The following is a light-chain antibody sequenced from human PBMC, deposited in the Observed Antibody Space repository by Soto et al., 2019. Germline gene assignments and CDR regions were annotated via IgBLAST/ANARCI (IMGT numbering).Light chain of an antibody. CDR3: QQGYSTPPA. CDR1: QSLSSY. CDR2: AAS. Sequence: DIQMTQSPASLSASVGDRVTITCRASQSLSSYLNWYQQKPGKAPKLLIYAASSLQSGVPSRFSGSGSGTDFTLTISTLQPENFATYYCQQGYSTPPAFGQGTKLEIK. J-gene: IGKJ2*01. V-gene: IGKV1-39*01.